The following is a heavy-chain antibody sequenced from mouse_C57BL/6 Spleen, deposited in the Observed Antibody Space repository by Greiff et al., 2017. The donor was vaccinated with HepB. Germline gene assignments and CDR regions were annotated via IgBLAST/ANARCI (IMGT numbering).Heavy chain of an antibody. Sequence: EVKLMESGGDLVKPGGSLKLSCAASGFTFSSYGMSWVRQTPDKRLEWVATISSGGSYTYYPDSVKGRFTISRDNAKNTLYLQMSSLKSEDTAMYYCARAYGNLHYYAMDYWGQGTSVTVSS. CDR3: ARAYGNLHYYAMDY. V-gene: IGHV5-6*01. CDR2: ISSGGSYT. J-gene: IGHJ4*01. D-gene: IGHD2-1*01. CDR1: GFTFSSYG.